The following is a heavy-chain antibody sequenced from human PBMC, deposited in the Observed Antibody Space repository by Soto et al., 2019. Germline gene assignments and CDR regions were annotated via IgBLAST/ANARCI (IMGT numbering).Heavy chain of an antibody. Sequence: GASVKVSCKASGFTFTGYYMHWVRQAPGQGLEWMGWINPNSGGTNYAQKLQGWVTMTRDTSISTAYMELSRLRSDDTAVYYCARGPPQEDNWNSHMDVWGKGTTVTVSS. CDR2: INPNSGGT. D-gene: IGHD1-7*01. CDR3: ARGPPQEDNWNSHMDV. V-gene: IGHV1-2*04. CDR1: GFTFTGYY. J-gene: IGHJ6*03.